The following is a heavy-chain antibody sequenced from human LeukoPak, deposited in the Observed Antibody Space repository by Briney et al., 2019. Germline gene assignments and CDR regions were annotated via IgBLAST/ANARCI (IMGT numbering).Heavy chain of an antibody. D-gene: IGHD3-10*02. J-gene: IGHJ6*04. Sequence: GGSLRLSCAASGFTFSSCWMHWVRQAPGKGLVWVSRSNSDGRSTSYADSVKGRFTISRDNAKTPLYLQMNSLRPEDTAVYYCAELGITMIGGVWGKGTTVTISS. CDR3: AELGITMIGGV. V-gene: IGHV3-74*01. CDR2: SNSDGRST. CDR1: GFTFSSCW.